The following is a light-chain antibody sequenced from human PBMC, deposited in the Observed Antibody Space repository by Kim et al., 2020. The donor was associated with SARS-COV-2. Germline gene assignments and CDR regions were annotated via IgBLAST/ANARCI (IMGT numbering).Light chain of an antibody. CDR2: GAS. J-gene: IGKJ1*01. Sequence: SPGERATLPCRASQGVSSNDLAWYQQKPGQAPRLLIYGASSRATGIPDRFSGSGSGTDFTLTITRLEPEDFAVYYCQQYSSSPATFGQGTKVDIK. CDR3: QQYSSSPAT. CDR1: QGVSSND. V-gene: IGKV3-20*01.